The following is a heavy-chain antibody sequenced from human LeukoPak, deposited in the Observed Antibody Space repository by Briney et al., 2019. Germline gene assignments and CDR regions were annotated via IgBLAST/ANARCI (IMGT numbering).Heavy chain of an antibody. D-gene: IGHD3-10*01. V-gene: IGHV1-18*01. CDR1: GYAFTSYG. CDR3: ARDLRWFGELLYPLDY. CDR2: ISAYNGNT. Sequence: ASVKVSCKASGYAFTSYGISWVRQAPGQGLEWMGWISAYNGNTNYAQKLQGRVTMTTDTSTSTAYMELRSLRSDDTAVYYCARDLRWFGELLYPLDYWGQGTLVTVSS. J-gene: IGHJ4*02.